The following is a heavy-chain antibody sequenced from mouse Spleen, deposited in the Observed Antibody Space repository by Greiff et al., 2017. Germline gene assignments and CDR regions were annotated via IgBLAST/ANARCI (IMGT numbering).Heavy chain of an antibody. CDR3: ARRDGNYWYFDV. Sequence: EVQRVESGGGLVKPGGSLKLSCAASGFTFSSYGMSWVRQTPEKRLEWVATISGGGSYTYYPDSVKGRFTISRDNAKNNLYLQMSSLRSEDTALYYCARRDGNYWYFDVWGAGTTVTVSS. J-gene: IGHJ1*01. D-gene: IGHD2-1*01. V-gene: IGHV5-9-2*01. CDR1: GFTFSSYG. CDR2: ISGGGSYT.